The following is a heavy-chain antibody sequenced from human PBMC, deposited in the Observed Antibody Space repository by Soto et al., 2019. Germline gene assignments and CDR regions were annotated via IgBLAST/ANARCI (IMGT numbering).Heavy chain of an antibody. J-gene: IGHJ4*02. CDR1: GFTFSSYA. Sequence: QVQLVESGGGVVQPGRSLRLSCVASGFTFSSYAMHWVRQAPGKGLEWVAVISYDGSNKYYADSVKGRFTISRDNSKNTLYLQMNSLRAEDTAGYYCVREIERLLGCWGQGTLVTVSS. V-gene: IGHV3-30-3*01. CDR3: VREIERLLGC. D-gene: IGHD3-10*01. CDR2: ISYDGSNK.